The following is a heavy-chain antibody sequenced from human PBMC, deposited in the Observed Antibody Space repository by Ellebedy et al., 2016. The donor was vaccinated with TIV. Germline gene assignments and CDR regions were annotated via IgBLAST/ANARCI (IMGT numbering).Heavy chain of an antibody. D-gene: IGHD3-22*01. CDR2: IWYDGSIK. J-gene: IGHJ1*01. CDR1: GFTFSSYG. CDR3: ARGPYYDSSGYYLQH. V-gene: IGHV3-33*01. Sequence: GGSLRLXCAASGFTFSSYGMHWVRQAPGKGLEWVAVIWYDGSIKYYADSVKGRFTISRDNSKNTLYLQMNSLRAEDTAVYYCARGPYYDSSGYYLQHWGQGTLVTVSS.